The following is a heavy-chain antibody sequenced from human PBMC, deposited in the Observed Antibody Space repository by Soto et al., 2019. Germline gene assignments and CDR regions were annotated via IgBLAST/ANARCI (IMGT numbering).Heavy chain of an antibody. CDR3: AKDGSWGDHYYFDN. D-gene: IGHD2-21*02. CDR2: ISGSGGST. J-gene: IGHJ4*02. Sequence: EVQLLASGGGLVRPGGSLRLSCRVSGFMFSSYAMTWVRQVPGKGLEWVSSISGSGGSTYYSDSVRGRFTISRDNSKKVLYLEMNRLKGDDTAVYFCAKDGSWGDHYYFDNWGQGTLVTVSS. CDR1: GFMFSSYA. V-gene: IGHV3-23*01.